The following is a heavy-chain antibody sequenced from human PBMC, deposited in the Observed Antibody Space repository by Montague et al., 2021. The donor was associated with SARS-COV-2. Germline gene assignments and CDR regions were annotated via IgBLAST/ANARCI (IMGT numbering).Heavy chain of an antibody. D-gene: IGHD6-13*01. CDR1: GDSVVKNSAT. CDR3: VRGIEAAGSYDY. Sequence: CAISGDSVVKNSATWNWIRQSPSRGLEWLGRTYYRSMWKSDYARSVKSRIAINPDTSKNQFSLQLSSVTPEDTALYYCVRGIEAAGSYDYWGQGTLVTVSS. CDR2: TYYRSMWKS. V-gene: IGHV6-1*01. J-gene: IGHJ4*02.